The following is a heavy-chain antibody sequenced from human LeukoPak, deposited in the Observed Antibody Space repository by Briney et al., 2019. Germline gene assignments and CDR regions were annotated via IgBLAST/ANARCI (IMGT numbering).Heavy chain of an antibody. CDR2: IYHSGST. CDR3: ARGLSCTNGVCYNGGWRNWFDP. CDR1: GYSISSGYY. J-gene: IGHJ5*02. Sequence: SETLVLTCTVSGYSISSGYYWGWIRQPPGRGLEWIGSIYHSGSTYYNPSLKSRVTISVDTSKNQFSLKLSSVTAADTAVYYCARGLSCTNGVCYNGGWRNWFDPWGQGTLVTVSS. D-gene: IGHD2-8*01. V-gene: IGHV4-38-2*02.